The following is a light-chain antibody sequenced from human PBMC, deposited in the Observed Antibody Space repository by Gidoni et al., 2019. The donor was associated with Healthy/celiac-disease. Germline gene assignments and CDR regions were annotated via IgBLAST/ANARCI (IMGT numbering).Light chain of an antibody. V-gene: IGKV1-9*01. CDR1: QGISSY. Sequence: IQLTQPPSPLSASVGDRVTITCRASQGISSYLDWYQQKPGKAPKLLIYAASTLQSGVPSRFSGSGSGTDFTLTISSLQPEDFATYYCQQLNSYRWTFGQXTKVEIK. CDR2: AAS. J-gene: IGKJ1*01. CDR3: QQLNSYRWT.